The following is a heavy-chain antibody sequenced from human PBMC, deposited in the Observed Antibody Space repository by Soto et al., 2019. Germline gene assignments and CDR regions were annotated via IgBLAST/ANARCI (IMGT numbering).Heavy chain of an antibody. Sequence: GGSLRLSCAASGFTFSSYAMHWVRQAPGKGLEWVAVISYDGSNKYYADSVKGRFTISRDNSKNTLYLQMNSLRAEDTAVYYCARAASYYDFWSGYYDAFDIWGQGTMVTVSS. CDR2: ISYDGSNK. J-gene: IGHJ3*02. D-gene: IGHD3-3*01. CDR1: GFTFSSYA. V-gene: IGHV3-30-3*01. CDR3: ARAASYYDFWSGYYDAFDI.